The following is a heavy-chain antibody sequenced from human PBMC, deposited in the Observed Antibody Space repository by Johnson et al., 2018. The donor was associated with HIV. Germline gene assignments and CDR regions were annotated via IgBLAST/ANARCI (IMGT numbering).Heavy chain of an antibody. CDR3: ARAHPFYGGNSEGAFDI. V-gene: IGHV3-30*19. CDR1: GFTFSSYG. D-gene: IGHD4-23*01. Sequence: QVQLVESGGGVVQPGRSLRLSCAASGFTFSSYGIHWVRQAPGKGLEWVAFISFDGSNKDYADSVKGRFTISRDTAKNSLYLQMNSLRAEDTALYYCARAHPFYGGNSEGAFDIWGQGTMVTVSS. J-gene: IGHJ3*02. CDR2: ISFDGSNK.